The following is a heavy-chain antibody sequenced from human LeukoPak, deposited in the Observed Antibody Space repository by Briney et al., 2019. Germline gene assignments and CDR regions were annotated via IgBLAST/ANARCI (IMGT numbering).Heavy chain of an antibody. Sequence: GSLRLSCAAAGFNFKFYSMNWVRQAPGKGLEWVSFITSTSSDVFYADSVKGRFTVSRDNARNSLYLQMNNLRAEDTAVYYCARAAGHYFDYWGQGSLVTVSS. V-gene: IGHV3-21*01. J-gene: IGHJ4*02. CDR1: GFNFKFYS. CDR2: ITSTSSDV. D-gene: IGHD3-10*01. CDR3: ARAAGHYFDY.